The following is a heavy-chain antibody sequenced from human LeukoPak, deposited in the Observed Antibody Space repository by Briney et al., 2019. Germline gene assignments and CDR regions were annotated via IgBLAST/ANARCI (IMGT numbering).Heavy chain of an antibody. V-gene: IGHV3-33*01. CDR3: AASWARTVTELNH. D-gene: IGHD4-17*01. Sequence: GGSLKLSCNSSGVTCISYGIDAIRQAPGKEQDWVAVIWYDGSNKYYADSVKGRFPISRDNSNNPLYLQMNSLRAEDTAVYYCAASWARTVTELNHWGQGPLVTVSS. CDR2: IWYDGSNK. CDR1: GVTCISYG. J-gene: IGHJ5*02.